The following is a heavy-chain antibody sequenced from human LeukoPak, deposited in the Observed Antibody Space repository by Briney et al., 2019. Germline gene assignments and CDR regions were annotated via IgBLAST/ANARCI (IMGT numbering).Heavy chain of an antibody. V-gene: IGHV4-59*01. J-gene: IGHJ4*02. Sequence: SETLSLTCNVSGGSINSYYWTWSRQPPGKGLEWIGYLSSSGSADYNPSLKSRVTISLDTSKRQFSLNLRSVTAADTAIYYCARYITRGWSLTYFDYWGQGTLVTVSS. CDR1: GGSINSYY. D-gene: IGHD6-19*01. CDR2: LSSSGSA. CDR3: ARYITRGWSLTYFDY.